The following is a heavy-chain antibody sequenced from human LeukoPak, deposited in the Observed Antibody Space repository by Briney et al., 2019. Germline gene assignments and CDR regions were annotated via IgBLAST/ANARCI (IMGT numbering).Heavy chain of an antibody. Sequence: PSETLSLTCTVSGVSISSSHWSWIRQSPGRGLEWIGYIHYSGSTNYNPSLKSRVSISVDTSGNQFFLRLSSVTAADTAFYYCARGYYDSRGYSNPFDIWGQGTMVTVSS. J-gene: IGHJ3*02. CDR1: GVSISSSH. V-gene: IGHV4-59*01. CDR2: IHYSGST. D-gene: IGHD3-22*01. CDR3: ARGYYDSRGYSNPFDI.